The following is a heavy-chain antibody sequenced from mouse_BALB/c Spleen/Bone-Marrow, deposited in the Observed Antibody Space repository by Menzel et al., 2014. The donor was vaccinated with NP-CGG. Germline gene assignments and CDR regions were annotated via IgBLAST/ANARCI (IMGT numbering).Heavy chain of an antibody. V-gene: IGHV5-9-2*01. J-gene: IGHJ3*01. Sequence: VQLKESGGGLVKPGGSLKLSCAASGFSFSNYGMSWVRQTPEKRLEWVATISGDGRYTFYSDSVKGRFTISRDNAKNSLYLQLSSLRSEDTALYYCARHAYYDQTEVSFVYWGQGTLVTVSA. D-gene: IGHD2-4*01. CDR1: GFSFSNYG. CDR2: ISGDGRYT. CDR3: ARHAYYDQTEVSFVY.